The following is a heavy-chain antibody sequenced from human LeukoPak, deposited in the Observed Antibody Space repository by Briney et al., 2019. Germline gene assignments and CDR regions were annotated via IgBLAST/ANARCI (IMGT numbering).Heavy chain of an antibody. CDR3: ARSRYASVWYDFDI. Sequence: PSETLSLTCSVSGASVSSYNWSWIRQPPGKGLEWIGYISYSGSTNYKSSLKSRVTISVDTSKNQFSLRLSSVTAADTAVYYCARSRYASVWYDFDIWGQGTMVTVSS. J-gene: IGHJ3*02. V-gene: IGHV4-59*08. D-gene: IGHD6-19*01. CDR1: GASVSSYN. CDR2: ISYSGST.